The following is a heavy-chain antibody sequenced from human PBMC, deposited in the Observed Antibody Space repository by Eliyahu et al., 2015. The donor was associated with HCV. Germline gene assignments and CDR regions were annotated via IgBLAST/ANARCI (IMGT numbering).Heavy chain of an antibody. Sequence: EVQLVESGXGLVQPGXSLXLSCAXSGFTFXTYSXNWVRQAPGEGLEWISXXSTSSNTIYYADSVKGRFTISRDNXKNSLYLQMNSLRDEDTAVYYCARDFRGSSQYYWGQGTLVIVSS. CDR1: GFTFXTYS. CDR2: XSTSSNTI. CDR3: ARDFRGSSQYY. D-gene: IGHD5-12*01. J-gene: IGHJ4*02. V-gene: IGHV3-48*02.